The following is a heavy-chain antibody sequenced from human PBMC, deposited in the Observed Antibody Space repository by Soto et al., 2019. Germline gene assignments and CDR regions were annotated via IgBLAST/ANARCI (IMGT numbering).Heavy chain of an antibody. V-gene: IGHV3-23*01. CDR1: GFPFSNYA. CDR2: ITGGGST. CDR3: AREYNWKYVDY. D-gene: IGHD1-20*01. Sequence: PGGSLRLSCAASGFPFSNYAMTWVRQAPGKGLEWVSAITGGGSTSYADSVKGRFTISRDNSKNTLYLQMNSLRAEDTAVYYCAREYNWKYVDYWGQGTLVTVSS. J-gene: IGHJ4*02.